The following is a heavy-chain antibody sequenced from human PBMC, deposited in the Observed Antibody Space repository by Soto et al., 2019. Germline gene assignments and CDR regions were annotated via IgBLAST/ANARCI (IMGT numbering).Heavy chain of an antibody. CDR3: ARGREDYGSGNYYDRIDF. Sequence: QVQLVQSGAEVKKPGSSVKVSCKASGGIFSTYAISWLRQAPGQWLEWMGGIIPIFGTTNYAQRFQGRVTIIADESTSTAYMELSRLRSEDTAVYYCARGREDYGSGNYYDRIDFWGQGTLVTVSS. D-gene: IGHD3-10*01. CDR2: IIPIFGTT. V-gene: IGHV1-69*01. J-gene: IGHJ4*02. CDR1: GGIFSTYA.